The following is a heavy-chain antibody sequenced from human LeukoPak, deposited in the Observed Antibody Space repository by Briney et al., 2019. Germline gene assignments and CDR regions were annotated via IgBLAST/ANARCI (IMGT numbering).Heavy chain of an antibody. CDR3: ARDKRDFWSGYHGQYYYYGMDV. Sequence: PGGSLRLSCAASGFTFSDYYMSWIRQAPGKGLEWVSYISSSGSTIYYADSVKGRFTISRDNAKNSLYLQMNSLRAEDTAVYYCARDKRDFWSGYHGQYYYYGMDVWGQGTTVTVPS. V-gene: IGHV3-11*01. CDR2: ISSSGSTI. J-gene: IGHJ6*02. D-gene: IGHD3-3*01. CDR1: GFTFSDYY.